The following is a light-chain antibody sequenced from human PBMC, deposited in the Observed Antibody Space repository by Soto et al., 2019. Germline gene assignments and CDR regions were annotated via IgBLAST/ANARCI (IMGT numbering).Light chain of an antibody. CDR2: QDS. CDR3: QAWDSSTAHVV. Sequence: SYELTQPPSVSLSPGQTASITCSGDELGDKYACWYQQKPGQSPVLVIYQDSKRPSGIPERFSGSNSGNTATLTISGTQAMDEADYYCQAWDSSTAHVVFGGGTQLTVL. V-gene: IGLV3-1*01. CDR1: ELGDKY. J-gene: IGLJ2*01.